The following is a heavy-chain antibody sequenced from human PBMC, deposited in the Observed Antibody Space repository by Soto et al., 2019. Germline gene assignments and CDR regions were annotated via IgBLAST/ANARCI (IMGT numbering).Heavy chain of an antibody. CDR3: AKLNGVYYYDSSAYTDY. J-gene: IGHJ4*02. V-gene: IGHV3-23*01. CDR1: GFTFSSSA. CDR2: VSGSGSST. D-gene: IGHD3-22*01. Sequence: EVPMLESGGGLVQPGGSLRLSCAASGFTFSSSAMTWVRQAPGKGLEWVSAVSGSGSSTYYADSVKGRFTISRDNSKNTLYLQMNSLRAEDTAVYYCAKLNGVYYYDSSAYTDYWGQGTLVTVSS.